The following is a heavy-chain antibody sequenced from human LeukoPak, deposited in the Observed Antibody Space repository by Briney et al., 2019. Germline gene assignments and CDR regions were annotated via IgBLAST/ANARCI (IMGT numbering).Heavy chain of an antibody. CDR1: GSTFSSYW. Sequence: GGSLRLSCAASGSTFSSYWMHWVRQAPGKGLVWVSRINSDESSTNYADSVKGRFTISRDNAKNTLYLQMNSLRAEDTAVYYCARGGGSYTPFDYWGQGTLVTVSS. CDR2: INSDESST. J-gene: IGHJ4*02. CDR3: ARGGGSYTPFDY. V-gene: IGHV3-74*01. D-gene: IGHD1-26*01.